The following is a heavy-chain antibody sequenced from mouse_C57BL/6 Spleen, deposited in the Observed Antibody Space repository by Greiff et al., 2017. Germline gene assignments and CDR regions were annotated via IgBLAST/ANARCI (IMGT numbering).Heavy chain of an antibody. CDR1: GYTFTSYW. D-gene: IGHD1-1*01. J-gene: IGHJ2*01. Sequence: QVQLKQPGAELVRPGSSVKLSCKASGYTFTSYWMHWVKQRPIQGLEWIGNIDPSDSETHYNQKFKDKATLTVDKSSSTAYMQLSSLTSEDSAVYYCARGGSSYDYFDYWGQGTTLTVSS. V-gene: IGHV1-52*01. CDR3: ARGGSSYDYFDY. CDR2: IDPSDSET.